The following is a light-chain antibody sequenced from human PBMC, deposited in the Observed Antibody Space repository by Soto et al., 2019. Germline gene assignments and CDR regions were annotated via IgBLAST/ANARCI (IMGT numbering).Light chain of an antibody. CDR2: STN. Sequence: QTVVTQEPSFSVSPGGTVTLTCGLNSGSGSTSYYPSWYQQTPGQAPRTLIYSTNTRSSGVPDRFSGSILGNKAALTITGAQADDESDYYCVLYMGSGISVFGGGTKLTVL. CDR1: SGSGSTSYY. V-gene: IGLV8-61*01. CDR3: VLYMGSGISV. J-gene: IGLJ3*02.